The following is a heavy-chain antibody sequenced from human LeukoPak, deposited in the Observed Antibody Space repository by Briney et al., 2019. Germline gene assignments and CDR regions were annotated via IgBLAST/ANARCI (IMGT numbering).Heavy chain of an antibody. V-gene: IGHV1-24*01. CDR3: ATVPGYCSSTSCFPFDY. CDR1: GYTLTELS. Sequence: ASVKVSCKVSGYTLTELSMHWVRQAPGKGLEWMGGFDPEDGETIYAQKFQGRVTLTEDTSTDTAYMELSSLRSEDTAVYYCATVPGYCSSTSCFPFDYWGRGTLVTVSS. D-gene: IGHD2-2*01. CDR2: FDPEDGET. J-gene: IGHJ4*02.